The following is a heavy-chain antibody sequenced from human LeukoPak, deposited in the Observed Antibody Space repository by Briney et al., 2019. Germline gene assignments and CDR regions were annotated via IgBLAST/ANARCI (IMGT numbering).Heavy chain of an antibody. J-gene: IGHJ6*02. CDR1: GFTFSNYA. D-gene: IGHD1-1*01. CDR2: INGSGGST. CDR3: AKRLERRGVGYYYYGMHV. V-gene: IGHV3-23*01. Sequence: GGSLRLSCAASGFTFSNYAMSCVRQAPGKGLEGVSAINGSGGSTYYADSVKGRLTISRDNPKNTLYLQMNSLRAEDTAVYYCAKRLERRGVGYYYYGMHVWGQGTTVTVSS.